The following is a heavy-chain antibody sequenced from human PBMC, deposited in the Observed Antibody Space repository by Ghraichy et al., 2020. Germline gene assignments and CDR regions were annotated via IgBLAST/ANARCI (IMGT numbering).Heavy chain of an antibody. V-gene: IGHV3-66*01. Sequence: GGSLRLSCAASGFTVSSNYMSWVRQAPGKGLEWVSVIYSGGSTYYADSVKGRFTISRDNSKNTLYLQMNSLRAEDTAVYYCARDGPDSSGLVGWFDPWGQGTLVTVSS. D-gene: IGHD3-22*01. CDR1: GFTVSSNY. J-gene: IGHJ5*02. CDR3: ARDGPDSSGLVGWFDP. CDR2: IYSGGST.